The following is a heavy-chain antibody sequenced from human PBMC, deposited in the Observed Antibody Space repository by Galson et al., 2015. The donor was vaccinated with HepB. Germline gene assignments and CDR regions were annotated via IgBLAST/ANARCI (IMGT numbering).Heavy chain of an antibody. D-gene: IGHD2-15*01. J-gene: IGHJ4*02. Sequence: SLRLSCAATGFTFSSYAMHWVRQAPGKGLEWVAVISYDGSNKYYADSVKGRFTISRDNSKNTLYLQMNSLRAEDTAVYYCAKDADIVVVVADTNYFDYWGQGTLVTVSS. CDR1: GFTFSSYA. CDR2: ISYDGSNK. V-gene: IGHV3-30*04. CDR3: AKDADIVVVVADTNYFDY.